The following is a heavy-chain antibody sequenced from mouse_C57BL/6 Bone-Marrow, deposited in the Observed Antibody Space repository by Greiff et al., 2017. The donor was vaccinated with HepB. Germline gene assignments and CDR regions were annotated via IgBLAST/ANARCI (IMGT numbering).Heavy chain of an antibody. J-gene: IGHJ4*01. D-gene: IGHD1-1*01. CDR2: IYPGSGST. V-gene: IGHV1-55*01. CDR1: GYTFPSYW. CDR3: ASPGDYYGSSLYYAMDY. Sequence: QVQLQQPGAELVKPGASVKMSCKASGYTFPSYWITWVKQRPGQGLEWIGDIYPGSGSTNYNEKFKSKATLTVDTSSSTAYMQLSSLTSEDSAVYYCASPGDYYGSSLYYAMDYWGQGTSVTVSS.